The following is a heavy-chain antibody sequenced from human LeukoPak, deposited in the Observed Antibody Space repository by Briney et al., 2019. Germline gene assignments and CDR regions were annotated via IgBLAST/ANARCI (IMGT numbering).Heavy chain of an antibody. J-gene: IGHJ4*02. D-gene: IGHD1-1*01. CDR3: ASTRERYVNYYFDY. CDR2: IYYSGST. Sequence: SETLSLTCTVSGGSISSYYWSWIRQPPGKGLEWIGYIYYSGSTNYNPSLKSRDTISVDTSKNQFSLKLSSVTAADTAVYYCASTRERYVNYYFDYWGQGTLVTVSS. V-gene: IGHV4-59*01. CDR1: GGSISSYY.